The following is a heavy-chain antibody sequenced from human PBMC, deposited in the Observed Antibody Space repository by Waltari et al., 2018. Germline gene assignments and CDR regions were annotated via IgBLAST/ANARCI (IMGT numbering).Heavy chain of an antibody. D-gene: IGHD3-3*01. CDR2: INQSGRT. CDR3: AKANTIFGVVRTWYYMDV. V-gene: IGHV4-34*01. Sequence: QVQLQQWGAGLLKPSETLSLTCVVYGGPFSGYYWSGIHQAPGKWLEWIGEINQSGRTNYNPSLKSRVIISIDTSKKQFSLKVRSVTAADTAVYYCAKANTIFGVVRTWYYMDVWGKGTTVTVSS. CDR1: GGPFSGYY. J-gene: IGHJ6*03.